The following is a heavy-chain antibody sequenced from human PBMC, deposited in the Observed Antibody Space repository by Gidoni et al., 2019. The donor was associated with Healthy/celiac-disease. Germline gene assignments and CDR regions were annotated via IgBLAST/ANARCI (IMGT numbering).Heavy chain of an antibody. J-gene: IGHJ1*01. Sequence: QVQLMKSGGAVDVPGRSLGLSLAGSGITLSRQATPWGRQAPGRGLEWVGVIAYDGSNEYDADAVKGQFTITINNSKTTLYLQMNSLRAEATAVYYCARPYYYDSSGYFRDEYSQHWGQGTLVTVSS. D-gene: IGHD3-22*01. CDR3: ARPYYYDSSGYFRDEYSQH. CDR1: GITLSRQA. V-gene: IGHV3-30*03. CDR2: IAYDGSNE.